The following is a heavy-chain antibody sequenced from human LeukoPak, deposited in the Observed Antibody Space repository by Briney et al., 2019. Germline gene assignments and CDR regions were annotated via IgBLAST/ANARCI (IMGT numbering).Heavy chain of an antibody. D-gene: IGHD1-14*01. CDR2: INWNSDSI. Sequence: GGSLRLSCAASGFTFDDYAMHWVRQAPGKGLEWVSGINWNSDSIDYADSVKGRFTISRDNAKNTLYLQMNSLRAEDTAVYYCARVTPRRNYYYGMDVWGQGTTVTVSS. J-gene: IGHJ6*02. CDR1: GFTFDDYA. V-gene: IGHV3-9*01. CDR3: ARVTPRRNYYYGMDV.